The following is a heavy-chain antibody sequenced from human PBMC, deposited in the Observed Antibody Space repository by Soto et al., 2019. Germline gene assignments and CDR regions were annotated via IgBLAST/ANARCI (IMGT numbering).Heavy chain of an antibody. J-gene: IGHJ4*02. Sequence: EVQLLESGGGLVQPGGSLRLSCAASGFTFNNYAMSWVRQAPGKGLEWVSEISGSGSSTNYADSVKGRFTISRDNSKNTLSLHMNSLRAEDTAVYYCVKRGRFGSGSFHYWGQGTLVTVSS. CDR2: ISGSGSST. V-gene: IGHV3-23*01. CDR1: GFTFNNYA. CDR3: VKRGRFGSGSFHY. D-gene: IGHD3-10*01.